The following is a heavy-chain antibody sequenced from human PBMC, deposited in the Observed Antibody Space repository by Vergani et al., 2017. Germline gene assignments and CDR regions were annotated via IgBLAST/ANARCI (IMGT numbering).Heavy chain of an antibody. CDR3: ARGPKLVLRYFDY. V-gene: IGHV4-34*01. J-gene: IGHJ4*02. CDR1: GVSFSGYY. D-gene: IGHD3-9*01. Sequence: VPLQQWGAGLLKPSETLYLICPVYGVSFSGYYWSWIRPPPGKGLEWVGEINHSGSTNYNPSLKSRVTISVDSSKNQFSLKLSSVTAADTTVYYCARGPKLVLRYFDYWGEGTLVIFSA. CDR2: INHSGST.